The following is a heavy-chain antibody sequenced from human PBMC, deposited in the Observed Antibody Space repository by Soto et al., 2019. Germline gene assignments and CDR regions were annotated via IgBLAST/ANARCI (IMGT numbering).Heavy chain of an antibody. CDR3: VRNGYYSLDV. CDR1: GDSIIGTGW. V-gene: IGHV4-4*02. CDR2: VYHSGAT. J-gene: IGHJ6*02. D-gene: IGHD3-22*01. Sequence: QVQLQESGPGLVRPSGTLSLTCAVSGDSIIGTGWWSWVRQSPGKGLDWIGEVYHSGATNYNPSLKSRVTISVDTSRNQSCLTLGSVTAADTAVYYCVRNGYYSLDVWGQGTTVTVSS.